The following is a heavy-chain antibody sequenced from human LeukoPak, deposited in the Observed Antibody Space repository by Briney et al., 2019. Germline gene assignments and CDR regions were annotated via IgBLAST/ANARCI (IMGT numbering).Heavy chain of an antibody. CDR3: ARAPGGIVGATTYFSDY. V-gene: IGHV3-33*08. Sequence: GGSLRLSCSASGFTFSGYAMHWVRQAPGKGLEWVAVIWYDGSNKYYADSVKGRFTISRDNSKNTLYLQMNSLRAEDTAVYYCARAPGGIVGATTYFSDYWGQGTLVTVSS. CDR2: IWYDGSNK. J-gene: IGHJ4*02. D-gene: IGHD1-26*01. CDR1: GFTFSGYA.